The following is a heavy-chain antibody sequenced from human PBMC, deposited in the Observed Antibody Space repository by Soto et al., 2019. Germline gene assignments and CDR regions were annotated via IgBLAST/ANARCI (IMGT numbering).Heavy chain of an antibody. CDR1: GDTFNTYT. V-gene: IGHV1-69*02. Sequence: SVKVSCKTSGDTFNTYTFAWVRQAPGQGLEWMGRIIPVLSMSTYTQNFQGRVSLIADKSTNTVYMSLSGLRSDDTAIYYCARSYGSGSRPFDYWGQGTLVTVSS. CDR2: IIPVLSMS. D-gene: IGHD3-10*01. CDR3: ARSYGSGSRPFDY. J-gene: IGHJ4*02.